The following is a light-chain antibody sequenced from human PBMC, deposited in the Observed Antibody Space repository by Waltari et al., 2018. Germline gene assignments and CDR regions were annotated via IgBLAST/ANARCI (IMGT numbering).Light chain of an antibody. CDR3: QQYNNWPAT. Sequence: EIVMTQSPATLSVSPGESATLSCRASQSINSNLAWYQQKPGQAPRLLIYGASTRATGIPARFSGTGSGTEFTLTISSPQSEDFAVYYCQQYNNWPATFGPGTKVDIK. CDR2: GAS. J-gene: IGKJ3*01. V-gene: IGKV3-15*01. CDR1: QSINSN.